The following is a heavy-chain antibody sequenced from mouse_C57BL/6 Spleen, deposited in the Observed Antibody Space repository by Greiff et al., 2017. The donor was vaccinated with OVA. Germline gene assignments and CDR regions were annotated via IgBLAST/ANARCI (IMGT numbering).Heavy chain of an antibody. Sequence: EVHLVESGGGLVKPGGSLKLSCAASGFTFSDYGMHWVRQAPEKGLEWVAYISRGGSTIYYADTVKGRITITRDNAKNTLFLQMTSLRSEDTAMYYCARKFHFAYWGQGTLVTVSA. CDR1: GFTFSDYG. V-gene: IGHV5-17*01. CDR2: ISRGGSTI. J-gene: IGHJ3*01. CDR3: ARKFHFAY.